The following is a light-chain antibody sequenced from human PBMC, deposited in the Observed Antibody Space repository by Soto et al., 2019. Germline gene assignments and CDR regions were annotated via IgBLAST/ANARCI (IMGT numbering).Light chain of an antibody. CDR2: SAS. CDR3: QKYNSAPRT. J-gene: IGKJ1*01. Sequence: DIQMTQSPSSLSASVGDRVTITCRASQGISNYLAWFQQKPGKVPKLLIYSASTLQAGVPSRFSGSGSGTDLTLTISSLQPEDVATYYCQKYNSAPRTFGQRTKVERK. CDR1: QGISNY. V-gene: IGKV1-27*01.